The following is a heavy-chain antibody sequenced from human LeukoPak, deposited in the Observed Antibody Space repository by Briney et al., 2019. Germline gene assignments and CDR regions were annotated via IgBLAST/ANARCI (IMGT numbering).Heavy chain of an antibody. V-gene: IGHV1-2*02. CDR2: INPNSGGT. CDR1: GYTFTGYY. D-gene: IGHD6-19*01. CDR3: ARGDIAVVLFDY. Sequence: GASVKVSCKASGYTFTGYYMHWVRQAPGQGLGWLGWINPNSGGTNYAQKFQGRVTMTRDTSISTAYMELSRLRSDDTAVYYCARGDIAVVLFDYWGQGTLVTVSS. J-gene: IGHJ4*02.